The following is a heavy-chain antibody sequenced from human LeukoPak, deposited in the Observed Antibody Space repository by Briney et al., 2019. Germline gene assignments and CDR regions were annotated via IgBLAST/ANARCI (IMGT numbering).Heavy chain of an antibody. V-gene: IGHV4-59*01. CDR1: GGSISSYY. J-gene: IGHJ3*02. Sequence: SETLSLTCTVSGGSISSYYWSWLRQPPGKGLEWLGYIYYSGSTNYNPSLKSRVTISVDTSKNQFSLKLSSVTAADTAVYYCARDLGGYYGSGSYPMAAFDIWGQGTMVTVSS. CDR3: ARDLGGYYGSGSYPMAAFDI. CDR2: IYYSGST. D-gene: IGHD3-10*01.